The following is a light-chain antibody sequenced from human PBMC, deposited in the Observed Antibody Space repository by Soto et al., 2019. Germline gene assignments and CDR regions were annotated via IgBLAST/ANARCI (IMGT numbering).Light chain of an antibody. CDR1: EYIGRY. CDR2: AAF. J-gene: IGKJ4*01. CDR3: QQTYRTPLT. V-gene: IGKV1-39*01. Sequence: DIQMTQSPSSLSASVGDRVTITCRAGEYIGRYLNWYQQKAGKAPKLLIYAAFSLHNGVPSRFSGSGSGTDITLIISSLQPDDFATYSCQQTYRTPLTFGGGTKVDI.